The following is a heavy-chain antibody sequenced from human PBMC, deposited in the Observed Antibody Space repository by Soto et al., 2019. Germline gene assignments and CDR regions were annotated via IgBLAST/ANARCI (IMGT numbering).Heavy chain of an antibody. D-gene: IGHD5-18*01. Sequence: SETLSLNCTVSGGSISSGGYYWSWIRQHPGKGLEWIGYIYYSGSTYYNPSLKSRVTISVDTSKNQFSLKLSSVTAADTAVYYCARGAHSYGFYYYYYGMDVWGQGTTVT. CDR2: IYYSGST. CDR3: ARGAHSYGFYYYYYGMDV. CDR1: GGSISSGGYY. J-gene: IGHJ6*02. V-gene: IGHV4-31*03.